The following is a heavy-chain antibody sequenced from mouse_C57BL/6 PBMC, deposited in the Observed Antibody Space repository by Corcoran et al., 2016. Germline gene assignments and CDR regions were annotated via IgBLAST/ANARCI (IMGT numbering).Heavy chain of an antibody. D-gene: IGHD1-1*01. V-gene: IGHV1-76*01. CDR2: IYPGSGNT. J-gene: IGHJ2*01. Sequence: QVQLKQSGAELVRPGASVKLSCKASGYTFTDYYINWVKQRPGQGLEWIARIYPGSGNTYYNEKFKGKATLTAEKSSSTAYMQLSSLTSEDSAVYFCARGEVTTVVAHFDDWVQGTTLTVSS. CDR3: ARGEVTTVVAHFDD. CDR1: GYTFTDYY.